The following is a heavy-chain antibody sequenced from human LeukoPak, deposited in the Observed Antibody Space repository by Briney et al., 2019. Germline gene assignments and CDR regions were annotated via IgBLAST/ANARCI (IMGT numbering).Heavy chain of an antibody. Sequence: PSETLSLTCTVSGGSISNYYWSWVRQPPGKGLEWIGYIYYSGSTNYNPSLKSRVTISVDTSKNQFSLKLSSVTAADTAVYYCASAKTYYYYYMDVWGKGTTVTVSS. V-gene: IGHV4-59*01. CDR1: GGSISNYY. CDR3: ASAKTYYYYYMDV. J-gene: IGHJ6*03. CDR2: IYYSGST.